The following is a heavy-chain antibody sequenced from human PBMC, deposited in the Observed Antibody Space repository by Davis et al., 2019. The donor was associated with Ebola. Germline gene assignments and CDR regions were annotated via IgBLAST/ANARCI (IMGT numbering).Heavy chain of an antibody. V-gene: IGHV4-4*02. Sequence: SETLSLTCAVSGGSISSSNWWSWVRQPPGKGLEWIGEIYHSGSTNYNPSLKSRVTISVDKSKNQFSLKLSSVTAEDTAVYYCARDSPDYHDSSGYYWYFDLWGRGTLVTVSS. J-gene: IGHJ2*01. D-gene: IGHD3-22*01. CDR2: IYHSGST. CDR1: GGSISSSNW. CDR3: ARDSPDYHDSSGYYWYFDL.